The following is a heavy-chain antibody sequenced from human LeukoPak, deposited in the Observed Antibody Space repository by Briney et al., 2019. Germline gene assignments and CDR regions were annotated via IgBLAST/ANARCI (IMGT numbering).Heavy chain of an antibody. D-gene: IGHD6-19*01. CDR3: ARAHSSGWYYYGMDV. J-gene: IGHJ6*02. CDR1: GFTFSNAW. V-gene: IGHV3-7*04. Sequence: GGSLRLSCAASGFTFSNAWMSWVRQAPGKGLEWVANIKQDGSEKYYVDSVKGRFTISRDNAKNSLYLQMNSLRAEDTAVYYCARAHSSGWYYYGMDVWGQGTTVTVSS. CDR2: IKQDGSEK.